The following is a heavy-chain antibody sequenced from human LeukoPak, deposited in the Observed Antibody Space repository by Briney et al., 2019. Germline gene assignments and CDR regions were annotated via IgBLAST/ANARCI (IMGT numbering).Heavy chain of an antibody. CDR2: IIAGGDST. CDR1: GFTFSSYA. J-gene: IGHJ4*02. D-gene: IGHD6-19*01. CDR3: AKGGRSSGWYTVDY. V-gene: IGHV3-23*01. Sequence: GGSLRLSCAASGFTFSSYAMTWVRQAPGTGLEWVSAIIAGGDSTNYADSVKGRFTISRDNSKNTLYLQMNSLRAEDTAVYYCAKGGRSSGWYTVDYWGQGTLVTVSS.